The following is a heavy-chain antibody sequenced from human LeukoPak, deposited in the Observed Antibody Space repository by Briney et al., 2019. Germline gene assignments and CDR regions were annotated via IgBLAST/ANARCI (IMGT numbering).Heavy chain of an antibody. J-gene: IGHJ6*03. V-gene: IGHV3-30*02. CDR2: IRYDGSNK. CDR1: GFTFSSYG. D-gene: IGHD4-17*01. Sequence: PGGSLRLSCAASGFTFSSYGMHWVRQAPGKGLEWVAFIRYDGSNKYYADSVKGRFTISRDNSKNTLYLQMNSLRAEDTAVYYCAKGPESNRLTVTRLINYYYYMDVWGKGTTVTISS. CDR3: AKGPESNRLTVTRLINYYYYMDV.